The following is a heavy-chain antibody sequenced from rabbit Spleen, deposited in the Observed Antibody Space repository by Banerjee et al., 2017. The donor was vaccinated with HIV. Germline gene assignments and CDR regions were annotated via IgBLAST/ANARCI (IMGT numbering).Heavy chain of an antibody. CDR1: GFALNSSYD. J-gene: IGHJ4*01. CDR2: IYAGTGNA. D-gene: IGHD1-1*01. V-gene: IGHV1S40*01. CDR3: ARAANNSGYCAGL. Sequence: QSLEESGGGLVKPGASLTLTCKASGFALNSSYDMCWVRQAPGKGLEWIASIYAGTGNALYAPWAKRRYPLPKPSSPTVTLQMTSLTVADTDTYWCARAANNSGYCAGLWGPGTL.